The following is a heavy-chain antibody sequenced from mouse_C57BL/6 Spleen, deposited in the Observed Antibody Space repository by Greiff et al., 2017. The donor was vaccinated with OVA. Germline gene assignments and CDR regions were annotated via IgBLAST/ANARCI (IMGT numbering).Heavy chain of an antibody. D-gene: IGHD2-5*01. V-gene: IGHV5-9-1*02. Sequence: EVKVVESGEGLVKPGGSLKLSCAASGFTFSSYAMSWVRQTPEKRLEWVAYISSGGDYIYYADTVKGRFTISRDNARNTLYLQMSSLKSEDTAMYYCTRDSNHYAMDYWGQGTSVTVSS. CDR3: TRDSNHYAMDY. CDR1: GFTFSSYA. J-gene: IGHJ4*01. CDR2: ISSGGDYI.